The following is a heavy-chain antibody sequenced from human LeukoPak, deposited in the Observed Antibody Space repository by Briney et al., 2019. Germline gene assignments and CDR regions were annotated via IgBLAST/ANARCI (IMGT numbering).Heavy chain of an antibody. CDR3: AFTTGNYYLDY. J-gene: IGHJ4*02. D-gene: IGHD1-7*01. CDR2: INHSGSI. V-gene: IGHV4-34*01. CDR1: GGSFSGYY. Sequence: SETLSLTCAVYGGSFSGYYWSWIRQSPGKGLEWIGEINHSGSINYNPSLKSRVIVSVDSSRNQFSLKLSSVTAADTAMYYCAFTTGNYYLDYWGQGTLVTVSS.